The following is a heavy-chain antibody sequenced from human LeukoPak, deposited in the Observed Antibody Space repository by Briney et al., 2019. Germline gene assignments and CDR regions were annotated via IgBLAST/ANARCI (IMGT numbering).Heavy chain of an antibody. J-gene: IGHJ4*02. CDR1: GGSISSGSYY. D-gene: IGHD2-8*01. V-gene: IGHV4-61*02. Sequence: PSETLSLTCTVSGGSISSGSYYWNWIRQPAGKGLECIGRIYTSGSTNYNPSLKGRVTISVDTSKNQFSLKLSSVTAADTAVYYCARQMYGGLMDFWGQGTLVTVSS. CDR2: IYTSGST. CDR3: ARQMYGGLMDF.